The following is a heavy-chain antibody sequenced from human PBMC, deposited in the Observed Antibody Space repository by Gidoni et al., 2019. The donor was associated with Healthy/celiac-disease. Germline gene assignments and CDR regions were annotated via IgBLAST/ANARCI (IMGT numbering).Heavy chain of an antibody. Sequence: EVQLVESGGGLVQPGRSLRLSSTASGFTFGDYAMSWFRQAPGKGLEWVGFIRSKAYGGTTEYAASVKGRFTISRDDSKSIAYLQMNSLKTEDTAVYYCTNFPEGDAFDIWGQGTMVTVSS. J-gene: IGHJ3*02. CDR3: TNFPEGDAFDI. CDR2: IRSKAYGGTT. CDR1: GFTFGDYA. V-gene: IGHV3-49*03.